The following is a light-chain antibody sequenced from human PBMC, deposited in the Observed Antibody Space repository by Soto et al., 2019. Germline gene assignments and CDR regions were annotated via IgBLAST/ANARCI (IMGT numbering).Light chain of an antibody. J-gene: IGKJ1*01. CDR2: GAS. CDR1: QSVNNNY. Sequence: EIVLTQSPGTLSLSPGERATLSCRASQSVNNNYLAWYQQRPGQAPGLLIHGASSRATGIPDRFSGSGSGTDFTLTISRLEPEDFAVYYCQQYGSSPRTFGQGTKVEV. CDR3: QQYGSSPRT. V-gene: IGKV3-20*01.